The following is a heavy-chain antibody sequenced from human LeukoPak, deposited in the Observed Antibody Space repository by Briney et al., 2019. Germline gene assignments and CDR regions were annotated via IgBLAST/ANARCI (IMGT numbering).Heavy chain of an antibody. CDR3: ARDRAYNTFDY. CDR2: IKEDGSQK. CDR1: GFTFSSSW. J-gene: IGHJ4*02. V-gene: IGHV3-7*01. Sequence: PGGSLRLSCAAFGFTFSSSWMTWVRQAPGKGLEWVANIKEDGSQKNYVDSVKGRFTISRDNAKNSLYLQMNSLRVEDTAVYYCARDRAYNTFDYWGQGTLVTVSS. D-gene: IGHD2-21*01.